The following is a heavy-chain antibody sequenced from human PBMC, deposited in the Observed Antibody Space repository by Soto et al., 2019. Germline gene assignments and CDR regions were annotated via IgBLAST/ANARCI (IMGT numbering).Heavy chain of an antibody. Sequence: VGSLRLSCAASGFTFRTYGMHRVRQAPGKGLEWVAVVSYDGSRQYYRESVRGRFIISRDNSKNTLSLQMNSLRPEDTSVYFCAKGQIPGSTGSPGYFDSWGKGAVVTVSS. CDR3: AKGQIPGSTGSPGYFDS. CDR1: GFTFRTYG. D-gene: IGHD2-2*03. V-gene: IGHV3-30*18. CDR2: VSYDGSRQ. J-gene: IGHJ4*02.